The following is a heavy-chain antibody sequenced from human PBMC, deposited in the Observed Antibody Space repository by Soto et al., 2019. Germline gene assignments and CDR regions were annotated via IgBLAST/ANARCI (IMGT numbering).Heavy chain of an antibody. Sequence: QVQLVQSGAEVKKPGSSVKVSCKASGGIFSTYAISWLRQAPGQGLEWMGGIIPLFGTPNYAQRFQGRVTITGEQSTNPGSMDLSRGRAEDTAASYWAIDRGDYGSGNYSTPLHFRGPGTLVSVS. D-gene: IGHD3-10*01. CDR3: AIDRGDYGSGNYSTPLHF. CDR2: IIPLFGTP. V-gene: IGHV1-69*01. J-gene: IGHJ4*02. CDR1: GGIFSTYA.